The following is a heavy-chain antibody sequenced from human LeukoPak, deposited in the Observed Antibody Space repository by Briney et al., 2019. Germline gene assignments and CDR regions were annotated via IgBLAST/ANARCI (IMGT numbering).Heavy chain of an antibody. CDR1: GFSVRSNY. Sequence: PGGSLRLSCAVSGFSVRSNYMSWVGQPPGKGLEWVSVIYSGGATKHADSVKGRFIISRDNSKNTLYLQMNNLRAEDTAVYYCAREKKCSGGSCYGDAFDIWGQGTMVTVSS. V-gene: IGHV3-66*01. D-gene: IGHD2-15*01. J-gene: IGHJ3*02. CDR2: IYSGGAT. CDR3: AREKKCSGGSCYGDAFDI.